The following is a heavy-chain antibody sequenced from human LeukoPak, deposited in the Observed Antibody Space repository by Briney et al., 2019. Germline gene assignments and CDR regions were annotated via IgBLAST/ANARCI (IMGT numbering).Heavy chain of an antibody. Sequence: GGSLRLSCAASGFSFTTYWMSWVRQAQGKGLEWVADINQDGTEKYYVESVKGRFTISRDNGKNSLYLQMNSPRVEDTAVYYCAELAKYFYGAETFYFFEHWGQGTPVTASS. V-gene: IGHV3-7*01. CDR2: INQDGTEK. CDR3: AELAKYFYGAETFYFFEH. CDR1: GFSFTTYW. J-gene: IGHJ4*02. D-gene: IGHD3-10*01.